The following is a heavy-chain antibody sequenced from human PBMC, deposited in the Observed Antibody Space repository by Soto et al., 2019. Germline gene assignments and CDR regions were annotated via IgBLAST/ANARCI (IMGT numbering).Heavy chain of an antibody. CDR1: GDSVSSNTDA. Sequence: QVQLQQSGPGLVEPSQTLSLTCVISGDSVSSNTDAWHWIRQSPSRGLEWLGRTYNRSKWYFNYALSVQSRITINPDTSKNQFSLQLKSVTPEDTAVYYCARGVQANGWPGHWGQGTLVTVSS. CDR2: TYNRSKWYF. J-gene: IGHJ4*02. CDR3: ARGVQANGWPGH. D-gene: IGHD6-19*01. V-gene: IGHV6-1*01.